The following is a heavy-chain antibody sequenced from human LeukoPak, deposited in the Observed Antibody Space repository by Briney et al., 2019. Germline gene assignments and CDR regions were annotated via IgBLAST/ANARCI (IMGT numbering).Heavy chain of an antibody. Sequence: GRSLRLSCAASGFTFSSYAMHWVRQAPGKGLECVAVISYDGSNKYYADSVKGRFTISRDNSKNTLYLQMNSMRAEDTAVYYCARDPYCSSTSCSSYYYYGMDVWGQGTTVTVSS. D-gene: IGHD2-2*01. CDR2: ISYDGSNK. V-gene: IGHV3-30-3*01. CDR3: ARDPYCSSTSCSSYYYYGMDV. J-gene: IGHJ6*02. CDR1: GFTFSSYA.